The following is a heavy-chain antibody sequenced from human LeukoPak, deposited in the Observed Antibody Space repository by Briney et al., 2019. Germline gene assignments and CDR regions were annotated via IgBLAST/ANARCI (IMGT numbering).Heavy chain of an antibody. D-gene: IGHD6-19*01. J-gene: IGHJ5*02. Sequence: SETLSLTCTVSGGSISSYYWSWIRQPPGKGLEWIGYIYYSGSTNYNPSLKSRVTISVDTSKNQFSLKLSSVTAADTAVYYCARRSSGWRGWLDPWGQGTLVTVSS. V-gene: IGHV4-59*01. CDR3: ARRSSGWRGWLDP. CDR1: GGSISSYY. CDR2: IYYSGST.